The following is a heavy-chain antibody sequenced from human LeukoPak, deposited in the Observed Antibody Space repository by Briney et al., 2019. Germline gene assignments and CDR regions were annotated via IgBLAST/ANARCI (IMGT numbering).Heavy chain of an antibody. D-gene: IGHD5-12*01. V-gene: IGHV4-34*01. CDR2: INYSGST. CDR1: GGSFSGYY. Sequence: SETLSLTCAVYGGSFSGYYWSWIRQPPGKGLEWIGEINYSGSTNYNPSLKSRVTISVDTSKNQFSLKLSSVTAADTAVYYCARGSIESGYARDYWGQGTPVTVSS. J-gene: IGHJ4*02. CDR3: ARGSIESGYARDY.